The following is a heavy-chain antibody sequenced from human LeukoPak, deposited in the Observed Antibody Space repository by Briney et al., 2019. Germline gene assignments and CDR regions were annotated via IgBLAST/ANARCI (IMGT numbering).Heavy chain of an antibody. J-gene: IGHJ4*02. CDR3: AKEGHTATGYAASY. D-gene: IGHD5-18*01. V-gene: IGHV3-23*01. CDR2: ISGSGGST. CDR1: GFTFSDYY. Sequence: GGSLRLSCAASGFTFSDYYMSWIRQAPGKGLEWVSAISGSGGSTYYADSVKGRFTISRDNSKNTLYLQMNSLRAEDTAVYYCAKEGHTATGYAASYWGQGTLVTVSS.